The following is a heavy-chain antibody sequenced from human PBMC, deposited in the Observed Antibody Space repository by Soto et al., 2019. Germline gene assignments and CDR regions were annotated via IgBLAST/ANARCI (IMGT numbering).Heavy chain of an antibody. J-gene: IGHJ6*03. CDR2: IYPGDSDT. CDR3: ARHVMQLVDLEDYYYYYMDV. D-gene: IGHD6-6*01. V-gene: IGHV5-51*01. Sequence: GESLKISCKGSGYSFTSYWIGWVRQMPGKGLEWMGIIYPGDSDTRYSPSFQGQVTISADKSISTTYLQWSSLKASDTAMYYCARHVMQLVDLEDYYYYYMDVWGKGTTVTVSS. CDR1: GYSFTSYW.